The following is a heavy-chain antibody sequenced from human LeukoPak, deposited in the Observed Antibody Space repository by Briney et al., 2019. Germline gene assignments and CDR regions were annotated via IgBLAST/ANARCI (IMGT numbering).Heavy chain of an antibody. CDR3: AKGYNWNGKRFDY. Sequence: GGSLRLSCAASGLTFSSYAMSWVRQAPGKGLEWVSAISGSGGSTYYADSVKGRFTISRDNSKNTLYLQMNSLRAEDTAVYYCAKGYNWNGKRFDYWGQGTLVTVSS. CDR1: GLTFSSYA. J-gene: IGHJ4*02. CDR2: ISGSGGST. D-gene: IGHD1-20*01. V-gene: IGHV3-23*01.